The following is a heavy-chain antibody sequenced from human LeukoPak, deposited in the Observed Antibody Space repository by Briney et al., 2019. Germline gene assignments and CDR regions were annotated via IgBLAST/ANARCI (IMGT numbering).Heavy chain of an antibody. D-gene: IGHD1-26*01. J-gene: IGHJ4*02. CDR2: ISYDGSNK. CDR3: ARDMSGRYQIDY. V-gene: IGHV3-30-3*01. CDR1: GFTFSSHA. Sequence: GRSLRLSCAASGFTFSSHAMHWVRQAPGKGLEWVAVISYDGSNKNYVDSVKGRFTVSRDNSKNTLDLRMNSLRAEDSAVYYCARDMSGRYQIDYWGQGTLATVSS.